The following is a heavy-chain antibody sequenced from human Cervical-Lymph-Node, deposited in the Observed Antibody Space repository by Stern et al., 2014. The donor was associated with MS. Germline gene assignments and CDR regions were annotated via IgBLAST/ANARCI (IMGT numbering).Heavy chain of an antibody. CDR1: GGSITSDGNY. D-gene: IGHD2-2*01. CDR3: ARAEYQLPLPVEAFDI. V-gene: IGHV4-31*03. Sequence: QLQLQESGPGLVKPSQTLSLTCTVSGGSITSDGNYWTWIRQHPGKGLEWIGYIYYNGRAFYNPSLRSRATISADTSKKHFSLNLTSVTVADTALYFCARAEYQLPLPVEAFDIWGQGTMVTVSS. CDR2: IYYNGRA. J-gene: IGHJ3*02.